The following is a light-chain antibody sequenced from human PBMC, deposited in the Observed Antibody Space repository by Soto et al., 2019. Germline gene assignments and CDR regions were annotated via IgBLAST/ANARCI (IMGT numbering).Light chain of an antibody. J-gene: IGLJ1*01. CDR1: SSNIGAGYD. CDR3: QSYDSSLSGLV. V-gene: IGLV1-40*01. CDR2: GNS. Sequence: QPVLTQPPSVSGAPGQRVTISCTGSSSNIGAGYDVHWYQQLPGTAPKLLIYGNSNRPSGVPDRFSGSKSGTSASLAITGLQAEDEAEYYCQSYDSSLSGLVFGTGTKVTVL.